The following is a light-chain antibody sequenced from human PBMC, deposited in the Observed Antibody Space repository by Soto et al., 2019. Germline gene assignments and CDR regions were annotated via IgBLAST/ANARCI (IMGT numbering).Light chain of an antibody. J-gene: IGKJ4*01. CDR2: AAS. CDR3: LQHNSYPPT. V-gene: IGKV1-17*01. CDR1: QGIGSA. Sequence: DIQMTQSPSSLSASVGDRVTITCRASQGIGSALGWYQQKPRKAPKRLIYAASSLQSGVPSRFSGSGSGTEFTLTISSLQPEDFATHYCLQHNSYPPTFGGGTKVEIK.